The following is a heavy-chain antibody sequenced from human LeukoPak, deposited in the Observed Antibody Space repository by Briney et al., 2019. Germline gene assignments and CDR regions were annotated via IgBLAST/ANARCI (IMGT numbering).Heavy chain of an antibody. D-gene: IGHD2-2*01. J-gene: IGHJ6*03. CDR2: IKEDGSEK. V-gene: IGHV3-7*01. CDR3: ARSFYGHDPYYCYMDV. Sequence: SGGSLRLSCAASEFTLRNYWMSWVRQAPGKGLEWVATIKEDGSEKYYVDSVKGRFTISRENAKNSLYLQMNGLRAEDTAVYYCARSFYGHDPYYCYMDVWGKGTTVTVSS. CDR1: EFTLRNYW.